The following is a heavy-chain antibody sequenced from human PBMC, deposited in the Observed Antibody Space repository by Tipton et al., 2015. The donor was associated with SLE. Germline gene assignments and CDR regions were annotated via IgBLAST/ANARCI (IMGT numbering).Heavy chain of an antibody. Sequence: TPSLTCTVSGGSISSGGYYWSWIRQHPGKGLEWIGYIYYSGSTYYNPSLKSRVTISVDTSKNQFSLKLSSVTAADTAVYYCARVTGERSYFDYWGQGTLVTVSS. J-gene: IGHJ4*02. CDR1: GGSISSGGYY. CDR3: ARVTGERSYFDY. CDR2: IYYSGST. V-gene: IGHV4-31*03. D-gene: IGHD7-27*01.